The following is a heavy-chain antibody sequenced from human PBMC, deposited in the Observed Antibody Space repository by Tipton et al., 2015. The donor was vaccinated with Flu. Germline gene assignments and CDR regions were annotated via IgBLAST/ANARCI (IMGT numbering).Heavy chain of an antibody. J-gene: IGHJ4*02. CDR2: IYYSGST. V-gene: IGHV4-31*03. Sequence: TLSLTCTVSGGPISSGGYYWSWIRQHPGKGLEWIGYIYYSGSTYYNPSLKSRVTISIDTSKDQFSPKLSSVTAADTAVYYCARALQNYFDYWGQGSLGTVSS. CDR1: GGPISSGGYY. CDR3: ARALQNYFDY.